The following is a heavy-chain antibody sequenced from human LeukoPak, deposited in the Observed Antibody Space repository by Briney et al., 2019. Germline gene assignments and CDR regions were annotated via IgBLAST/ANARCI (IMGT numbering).Heavy chain of an antibody. CDR1: GFTFSSYA. Sequence: GGSLRLSCAASGFTFSSYAMNCVRQAPGEGLEWGSGITGSGGTTYYAESVQGRFTVPRDNSRNTFHLQMNSLRAEDTAIYYCAKVMRFCSGTGCYTYYYYGMDVWGQGTTVTVSS. J-gene: IGHJ6*02. CDR3: AKVMRFCSGTGCYTYYYYGMDV. CDR2: ITGSGGTT. V-gene: IGHV3-23*01. D-gene: IGHD2-2*01.